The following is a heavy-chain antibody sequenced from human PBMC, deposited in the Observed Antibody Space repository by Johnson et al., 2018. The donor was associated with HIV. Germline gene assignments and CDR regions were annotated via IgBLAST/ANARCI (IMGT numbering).Heavy chain of an antibody. CDR3: AKDRGEYSSLHDAFEI. D-gene: IGHD6-6*01. CDR1: GFTFDDYA. J-gene: IGHJ3*02. Sequence: LLVESGGGLVQPGRSLRLSCAASGFTFDDYAMHWVRQAPGKGLEWVSVISWNSRSIGYADSVKGRFTISRDNSKNSLSLQMNSLRAEDTALYYCAKDRGEYSSLHDAFEIWGQGTMVTVSS. V-gene: IGHV3-9*01. CDR2: ISWNSRSI.